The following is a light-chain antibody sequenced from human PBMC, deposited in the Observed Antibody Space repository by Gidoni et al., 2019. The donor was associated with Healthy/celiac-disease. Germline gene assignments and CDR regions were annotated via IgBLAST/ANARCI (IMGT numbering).Light chain of an antibody. CDR2: GAS. V-gene: IGKV3-20*01. J-gene: IGKJ5*01. Sequence: EIVLTQSPGTLSLSPGERATLSCRASQSVSSSYLAWYQQKPGQAPRLLIYGASSRATGIPERFSGSGSGTDFTLTISRLEPEDVAVYYCQQYGSSITFGQXTRLEIK. CDR1: QSVSSSY. CDR3: QQYGSSIT.